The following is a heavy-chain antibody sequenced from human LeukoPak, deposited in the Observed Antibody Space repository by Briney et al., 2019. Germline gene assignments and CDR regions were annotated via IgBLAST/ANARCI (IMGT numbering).Heavy chain of an antibody. CDR1: GGSFSGYY. V-gene: IGHV4-34*01. CDR3: ARFSSSWDAFDI. J-gene: IGHJ3*02. Sequence: SETLSLNCAVYGGSFSGYYWRWIRQPPGKGLEWIGEINHSGSTNYNPSLKSRVTISVDTSKNQFSLKLSSVTAADTAVYYCARFSSSWDAFDIWGQGTMVTVSS. CDR2: INHSGST. D-gene: IGHD6-13*01.